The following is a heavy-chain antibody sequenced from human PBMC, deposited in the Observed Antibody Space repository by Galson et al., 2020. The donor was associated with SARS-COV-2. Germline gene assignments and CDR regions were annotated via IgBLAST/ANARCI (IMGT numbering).Heavy chain of an antibody. CDR3: ARSEWAAADRYYFAY. J-gene: IGHJ4*02. CDR2: ISPDGSYK. Sequence: GESLKISCAASGFTFSGYAMYWVRQAPGRGLEWVAVISPDGSYKYYADSVKGRLTVSRDNSKNTLNLQMNSLRDEDTAVYYCARSEWAAADRYYFAYWGQGTLVTVSS. D-gene: IGHD6-13*01. V-gene: IGHV3-30*04. CDR1: GFTFSGYA.